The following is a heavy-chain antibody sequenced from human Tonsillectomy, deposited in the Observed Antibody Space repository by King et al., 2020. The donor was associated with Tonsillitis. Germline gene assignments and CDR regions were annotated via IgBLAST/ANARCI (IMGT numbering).Heavy chain of an antibody. D-gene: IGHD3-16*01. Sequence: VQLQESGPGLVKPSQTLSLTCAVSGGSISSGGYSWGWIRQPPGKGLEWIGYIYYNGNTYCNPSLKSRVIISLDMSKNQFSLKLSSVTAADTAVYYCARVYVSDHFWFDPWGQGTLVTVSS. CDR3: ARVYVSDHFWFDP. V-gene: IGHV4-30-4*07. J-gene: IGHJ5*01. CDR1: GGSISSGGYS. CDR2: IYYNGNT.